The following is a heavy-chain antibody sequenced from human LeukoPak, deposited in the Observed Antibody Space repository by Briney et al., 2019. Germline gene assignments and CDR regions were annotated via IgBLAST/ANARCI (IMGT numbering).Heavy chain of an antibody. Sequence: GGSLRLSCAASGFTLSSYSMTWVRQAPGKGLERVSSISSRSSYIFYAASVKGRFTISRDNAKNSRYLQMNSLGAEDTAVYYCARDAQWLVPEGYYYYMDVSGKGTTVTVS. CDR3: ARDAQWLVPEGYYYYMDV. CDR1: GFTLSSYS. CDR2: ISSRSSYI. D-gene: IGHD6-19*01. J-gene: IGHJ6*03. V-gene: IGHV3-21*01.